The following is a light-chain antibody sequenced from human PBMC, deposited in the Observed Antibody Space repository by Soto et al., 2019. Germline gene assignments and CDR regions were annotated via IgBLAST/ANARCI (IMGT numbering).Light chain of an antibody. CDR1: QTIRRNY. CDR2: GAS. V-gene: IGKV3-20*01. Sequence: ETVLTQSPGTLSLSPGERATLSCRASQTIRRNYLAWYGQTPGQAPRLLIYGASNRATGIADRFSGSGSGTDFTLIISRLEPEDFALFYCQKYGSAPWTFGQGTKVAIK. J-gene: IGKJ1*01. CDR3: QKYGSAPWT.